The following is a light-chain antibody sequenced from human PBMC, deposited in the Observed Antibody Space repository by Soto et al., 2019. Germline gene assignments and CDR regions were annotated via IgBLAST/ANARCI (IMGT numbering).Light chain of an antibody. CDR3: QSYDSGLTGYV. CDR1: NSNIGAGYD. J-gene: IGLJ1*01. V-gene: IGLV1-40*01. Sequence: QAVVTQPPSVSGAPGQRVTISCAGSNSNIGAGYDVHWYQHLSGRAPKLLMYGSNYRPSGVPDRFSGSKSGTSASLAITALQAEDEADYYCQSYDSGLTGYVFGTGTQLTVL. CDR2: GSN.